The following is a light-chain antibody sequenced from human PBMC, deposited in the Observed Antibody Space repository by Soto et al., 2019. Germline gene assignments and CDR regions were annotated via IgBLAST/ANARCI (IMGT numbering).Light chain of an antibody. CDR1: QSVNTY. CDR3: HQCDNRYCT. CDR2: DAS. Sequence: EIVLTQSPATLSLSPGERATISCRASQSVNTYLAWYQQKPGQAPRLLIYDASNRATGIPARFSGSGSGTALTITTSSRVPEDFVDYYCHQCDNRYCTFGGGTKVEIK. V-gene: IGKV3-11*01. J-gene: IGKJ4*01.